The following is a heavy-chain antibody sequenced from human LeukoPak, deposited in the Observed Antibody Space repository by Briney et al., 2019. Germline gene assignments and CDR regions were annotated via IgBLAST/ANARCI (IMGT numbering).Heavy chain of an antibody. D-gene: IGHD3-22*01. J-gene: IGHJ5*02. CDR1: GGTFSSYA. CDR2: IIPILGIA. Sequence: SVKLSCKASGGTFSSYAISWVRQAPGQGLEWMGRIIPILGIANYAQKFQGRVTITADKSTSTAYMELSSLRSEDTAVYYCARDHSSGYYPNWFDPWGQGTLVTVSS. V-gene: IGHV1-69*04. CDR3: ARDHSSGYYPNWFDP.